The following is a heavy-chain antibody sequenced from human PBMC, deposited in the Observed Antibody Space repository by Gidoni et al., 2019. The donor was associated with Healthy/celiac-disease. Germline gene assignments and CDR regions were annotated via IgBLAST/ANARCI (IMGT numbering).Heavy chain of an antibody. CDR2: LYYSGST. D-gene: IGHD3-3*01. Sequence: QVQLQESGPGLVKPSQTLSLTFTVSGGSSSSGDYYWSWIRQPPGKGLEWMGYLYYSGSTYYNPSLKSRVTISVDTSKNQFSLKLSSVTAADTAVYYCARDAPDFWSGGHFDYWGQGTLVTVSS. CDR3: ARDAPDFWSGGHFDY. V-gene: IGHV4-30-4*01. J-gene: IGHJ4*02. CDR1: GGSSSSGDYY.